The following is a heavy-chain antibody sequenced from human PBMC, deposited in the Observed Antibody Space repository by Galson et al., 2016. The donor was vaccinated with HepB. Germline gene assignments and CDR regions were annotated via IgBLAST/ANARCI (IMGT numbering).Heavy chain of an antibody. CDR1: GFTFGIYA. D-gene: IGHD1-26*01. J-gene: IGHJ6*02. CDR3: AKIANLCGSSNYYDYYVMDV. V-gene: IGHV3-23*01. CDR2: IRGSGDST. Sequence: SLRLSCAASGFTFGIYAMSWVRQAPGKGLEWVSIIRGSGDSTYSADSVKGRFTISGDNTKNTLFLQMNSLRAEDTAIYYCAKIANLCGSSNYYDYYVMDVWGQGTTVTVSS.